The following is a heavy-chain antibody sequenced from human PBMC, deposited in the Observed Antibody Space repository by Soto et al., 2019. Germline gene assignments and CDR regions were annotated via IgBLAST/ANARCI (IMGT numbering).Heavy chain of an antibody. CDR2: IGGTGGST. CDR3: AKNWDTTSSSSSH. V-gene: IGHV3-23*01. CDR1: GFTFSTYA. J-gene: IGHJ4*02. D-gene: IGHD6-6*01. Sequence: EVQLLESGGGLVQPGGSLRLSCAASGFTFSTYAMSWVRQAPGKGLEWVSAIGGTGGSTYYADSVKGRFTISRDNSKNTLYLQMNSLRAEDTAVYYCAKNWDTTSSSSSHWGQGTLVTVSS.